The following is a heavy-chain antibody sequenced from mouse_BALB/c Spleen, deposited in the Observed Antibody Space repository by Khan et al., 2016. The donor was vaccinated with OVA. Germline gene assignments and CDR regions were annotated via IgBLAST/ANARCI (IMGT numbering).Heavy chain of an antibody. D-gene: IGHD6-1*01. J-gene: IGHJ1*01. CDR2: INTYTGEP. Sequence: QIQLVQSGPELKKPGETVKISCKASGYTFTNYGMNWVQQAPGKGLKWMGWINTYTGEPTYADEFKGRFAFSLETSANTADLQINNLKNEAPATYFCARSASYWFCDVWGAGTTVTVSS. CDR3: ARSASYWFCDV. V-gene: IGHV9-3-1*01. CDR1: GYTFTNYG.